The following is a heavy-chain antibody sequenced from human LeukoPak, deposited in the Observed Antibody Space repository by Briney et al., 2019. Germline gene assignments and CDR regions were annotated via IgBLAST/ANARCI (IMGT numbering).Heavy chain of an antibody. CDR2: ISNGGAST. D-gene: IGHD2-15*01. Sequence: SGGSLRLSCVASGFTFSSNAMSWVRQTPGKGLEWVSVISNGGASTYNADSVKGRFTISRDSSKNTLYLQMNSLRAEDTAVYYCAKRYCSGGSCCPDYWGQGTRVTVSS. V-gene: IGHV3-23*01. CDR1: GFTFSSNA. CDR3: AKRYCSGGSCCPDY. J-gene: IGHJ4*02.